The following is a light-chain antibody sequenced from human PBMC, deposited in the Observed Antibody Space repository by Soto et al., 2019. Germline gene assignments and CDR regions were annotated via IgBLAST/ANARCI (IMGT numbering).Light chain of an antibody. CDR3: QQSHSIPLT. V-gene: IGKV1-39*01. CDR1: QSISSY. J-gene: IGKJ4*01. CDR2: AAS. Sequence: DIQMTQSPSSLSASVGDRVTITCRASQSISSYLNWYRQKPGKAPELLIYAASSLQSGLPSRISGSGSGTDFTLTISSLQPEDFATYYCQQSHSIPLTFGGGTKVDI.